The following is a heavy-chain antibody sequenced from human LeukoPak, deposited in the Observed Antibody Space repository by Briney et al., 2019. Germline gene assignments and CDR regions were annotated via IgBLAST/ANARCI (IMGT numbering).Heavy chain of an antibody. CDR2: IYHSGST. Sequence: SETLSLTCAVSGYSISSGYYWGWIRQPPGKGLEWIGSIYHSGSTYYNPSLKSRVTISVDTSKNQFSLKLSSVTAADTAVYYCARHQVGSGDTYYDFWSGYSGFDPWGQGTLVTVSS. CDR3: ARHQVGSGDTYYDFWSGYSGFDP. CDR1: GYSISSGYY. V-gene: IGHV4-38-2*01. D-gene: IGHD3-3*01. J-gene: IGHJ5*02.